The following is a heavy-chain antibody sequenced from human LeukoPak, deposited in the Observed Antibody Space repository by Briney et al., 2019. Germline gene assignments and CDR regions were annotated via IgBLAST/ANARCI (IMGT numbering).Heavy chain of an antibody. J-gene: IGHJ4*02. V-gene: IGHV3-74*01. D-gene: IGHD4-17*01. Sequence: GGSLRLSCAASGFTFSNYWMHWVRQAPGKGLVWVSRIKSDGSSTTYADSAKGRFTIPRDNAKNMVYLQMNSLRAEDTAVYYCARDPFYGDADFDYWGQGTLVTVSS. CDR2: IKSDGSST. CDR1: GFTFSNYW. CDR3: ARDPFYGDADFDY.